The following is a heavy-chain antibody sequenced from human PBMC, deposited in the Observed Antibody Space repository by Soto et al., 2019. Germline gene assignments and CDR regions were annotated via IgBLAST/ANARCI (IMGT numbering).Heavy chain of an antibody. CDR1: GYTFTSYG. J-gene: IGHJ5*02. CDR2: ISAYNGNT. V-gene: IGHV1-18*01. CDR3: ARDPRAEDYYDSSGNLPDNWFDP. D-gene: IGHD3-22*01. Sequence: QVQLVQSGAEVQKPGASVKVSCKASGYTFTSYGISCVRQAPGQGLEWMGWISAYNGNTNYAQKLQGRVTMTTDTSTSTAYMELRSLRSDATAVYYCARDPRAEDYYDSSGNLPDNWFDPWCQGPLVTVSS.